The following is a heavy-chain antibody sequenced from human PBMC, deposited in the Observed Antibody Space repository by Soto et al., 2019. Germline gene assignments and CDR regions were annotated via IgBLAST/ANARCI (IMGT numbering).Heavy chain of an antibody. CDR2: IWYDGSNK. Sequence: QVQLVESGGGVVQPGRSLRLSCAASGFTFSSYGMHWVRQAPGKGLEWVAVIWYDGSNKYYADSVKGRFTISRDNSKNTLYLQMNSLRAEDTAVYYCAREWRYYDILTGANLDAFDIWGQGTMVTVSS. D-gene: IGHD3-9*01. CDR3: AREWRYYDILTGANLDAFDI. V-gene: IGHV3-33*01. CDR1: GFTFSSYG. J-gene: IGHJ3*02.